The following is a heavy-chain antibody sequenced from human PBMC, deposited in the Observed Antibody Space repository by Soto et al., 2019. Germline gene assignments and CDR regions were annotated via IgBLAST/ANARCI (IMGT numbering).Heavy chain of an antibody. CDR1: GYTFTSYD. D-gene: IGHD2-15*01. Sequence: ASVKVSCKASGYTFTSYDINWVRQATGQGLEWMGWMNPNSGNTGYAQKVQGRVTMTRNTSINTPYMELNSLRAEDTAVYYCAGGRAGYCSGGSCYSVAFDIWGQGTMVTVSS. J-gene: IGHJ3*02. CDR3: AGGRAGYCSGGSCYSVAFDI. CDR2: MNPNSGNT. V-gene: IGHV1-8*01.